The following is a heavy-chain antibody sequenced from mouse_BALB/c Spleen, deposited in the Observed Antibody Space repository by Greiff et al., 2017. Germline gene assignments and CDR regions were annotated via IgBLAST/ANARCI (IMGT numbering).Heavy chain of an antibody. J-gene: IGHJ3*01. D-gene: IGHD2-1*01. CDR1: GFTFSSYG. CDR2: INSNGGST. V-gene: IGHV5-6-3*01. CDR3: AREGYGNSLFAY. Sequence: EVQVVESGGGLVQPGGSLKLSCAASGFTFSSYGMSWVRQTPDKRLELVATINSNGGSTYYPDSVKGRFTISRDNAKNTLYLQMSSLKSEDTAMYYCAREGYGNSLFAYWGQGTLVTVSA.